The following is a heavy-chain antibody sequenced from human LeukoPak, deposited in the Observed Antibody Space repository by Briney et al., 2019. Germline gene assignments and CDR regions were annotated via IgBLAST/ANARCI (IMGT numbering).Heavy chain of an antibody. D-gene: IGHD3-10*01. J-gene: IGHJ4*02. CDR1: GYSENFYG. Sequence: ASVKVSCKTSGYSENFYGITWVRQAPGQGLEWMGWINPNSGGTNYAQKFQGRVTMTRDTSISTAYMELSRLRSDDTAVYYCARDREWFGELTFDYWGQGTLVTVSS. CDR3: ARDREWFGELTFDY. CDR2: INPNSGGT. V-gene: IGHV1-2*02.